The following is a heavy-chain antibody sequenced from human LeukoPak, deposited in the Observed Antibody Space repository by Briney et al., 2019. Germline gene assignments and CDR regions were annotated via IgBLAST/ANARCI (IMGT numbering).Heavy chain of an antibody. V-gene: IGHV3-20*04. Sequence: GGSLRLSCAASGFTFDDYGMSWVRQAPGKGLEWVSGINWNGGSTGYADSVKGRFTISRDNAKNSLYLQMNSLGAEDTALYYCASPTLGYCTNGVCYPYYFDYWGQGTLVTVSS. D-gene: IGHD2-8*01. CDR1: GFTFDDYG. J-gene: IGHJ4*02. CDR2: INWNGGST. CDR3: ASPTLGYCTNGVCYPYYFDY.